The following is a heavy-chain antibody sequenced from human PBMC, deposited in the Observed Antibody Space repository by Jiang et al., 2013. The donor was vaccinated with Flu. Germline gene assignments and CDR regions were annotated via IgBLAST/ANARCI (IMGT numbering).Heavy chain of an antibody. D-gene: IGHD3-22*01. V-gene: IGHV4-34*01. CDR2: INHSGST. Sequence: LLKPSETLSLTCAVYGGSFSGYYWSWIRQPPGKGLEWIGEINHSGSTNYNPSLKSRVTISVDTSKNQFSLKLSSVTAADTAVYYCARDRGPRRYYYDSSGYYRSSAFDIWGQGTMVTVSS. J-gene: IGHJ3*02. CDR1: GGSFSGYY. CDR3: ARDRGPRRYYYDSSGYYRSSAFDI.